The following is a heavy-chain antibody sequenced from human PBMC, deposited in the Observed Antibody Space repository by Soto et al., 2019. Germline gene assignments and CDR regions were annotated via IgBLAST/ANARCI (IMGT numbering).Heavy chain of an antibody. D-gene: IGHD3-10*01. Sequence: GESLKISYKGFGYTYPSYWIGWVRQMPGKGLEWMGIIYPEDSDTRYSPSFQGQVTISADKSISTAYLQWSSLKASDTAMYYCAGRILLWSAGDVFDIWGQGTMVPVSS. V-gene: IGHV5-51*01. CDR2: IYPEDSDT. CDR1: GYTYPSYW. J-gene: IGHJ3*02. CDR3: AGRILLWSAGDVFDI.